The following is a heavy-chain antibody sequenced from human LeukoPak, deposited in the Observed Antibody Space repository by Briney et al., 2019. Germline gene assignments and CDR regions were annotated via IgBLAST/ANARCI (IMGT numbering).Heavy chain of an antibody. Sequence: GSLRLSCAASGFIFSSYWMHWVRQAPGKGLVWVSRINSDGSSTSYADSVKGRFTISRDNAKNTLYLQMNSLRAEDTAVYYCARELGSSWYRYFQHWGQGTLVTVSS. J-gene: IGHJ1*01. CDR3: ARELGSSWYRYFQH. CDR2: INSDGSST. CDR1: GFIFSSYW. V-gene: IGHV3-74*01. D-gene: IGHD6-13*01.